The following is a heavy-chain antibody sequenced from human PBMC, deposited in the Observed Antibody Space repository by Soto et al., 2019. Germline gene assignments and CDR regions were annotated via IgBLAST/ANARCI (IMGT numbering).Heavy chain of an antibody. J-gene: IGHJ5*02. D-gene: IGHD4-17*01. CDR3: ARELGPKYGGYLTSNWFDP. CDR1: GYTFTSYA. CDR2: INAGNGNT. V-gene: IGHV1-3*01. Sequence: APVKVTCKASGYTFTSYAMHWVRPAPGQRLEWMGWINAGNGNTKYSQKFQGRVTITRDTSASTAYMELSRLRSDDTAVYYCARELGPKYGGYLTSNWFDPWGQGTLVTVSS.